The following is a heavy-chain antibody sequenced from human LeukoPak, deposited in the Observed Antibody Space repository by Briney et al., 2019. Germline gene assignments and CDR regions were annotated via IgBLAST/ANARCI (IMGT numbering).Heavy chain of an antibody. Sequence: GGSLRLSCAASGFTFSSNWMSWVRQAPGKGLEWVANIKEDGSEKYYVDSVKGRFTISRDNAKSSLYLQMNSLRAEDTAVYYCARGGGDNWFDPWGQGTLVTVSS. J-gene: IGHJ5*02. CDR2: IKEDGSEK. V-gene: IGHV3-7*01. CDR1: GFTFSSNW. D-gene: IGHD1-26*01. CDR3: ARGGGDNWFDP.